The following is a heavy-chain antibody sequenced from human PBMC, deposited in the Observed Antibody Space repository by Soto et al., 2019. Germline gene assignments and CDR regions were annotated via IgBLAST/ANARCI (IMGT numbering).Heavy chain of an antibody. CDR2: ISGSGDNT. D-gene: IGHD3-16*01. Sequence: EVQLLESGGGLVQPGGSLRLSCVASGFTFSSYAMSWVRQTPGKGLEWVSSISGSGDNTYYADSAKGRFTISKDSSRNTLFLQMSSLRADDTAIYYCAEEFGGRNFDYWGQGTLVTVSS. CDR1: GFTFSSYA. CDR3: AEEFGGRNFDY. J-gene: IGHJ4*02. V-gene: IGHV3-23*01.